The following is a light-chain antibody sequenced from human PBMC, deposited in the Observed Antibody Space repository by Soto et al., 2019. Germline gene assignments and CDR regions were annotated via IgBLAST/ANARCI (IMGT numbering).Light chain of an antibody. Sequence: QLVLTQSPSASASLGASVKLTCTLSSGHSSYAIAWHQQQPEKGPRYLMKLNSDGSHSKGDGIPDRFSGSSSGAERYLNISSLQSEDEADYYCQTWGTGPVVFGGGTKLTV. J-gene: IGLJ2*01. CDR1: SGHSSYA. CDR2: LNSDGSH. CDR3: QTWGTGPVV. V-gene: IGLV4-69*01.